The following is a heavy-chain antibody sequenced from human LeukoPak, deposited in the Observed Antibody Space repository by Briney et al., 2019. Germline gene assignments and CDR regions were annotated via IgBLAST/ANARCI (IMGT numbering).Heavy chain of an antibody. Sequence: SETLSLTCTVSGGSISSYYWSWIRQPPGKGLEWIGYIYYSGSTNYNPSLKSRVTISVDTSKNQFSLKLSSVTAADTAVYYCARDFGERRIAAAGLPGYWGQGTLVTVSS. CDR2: IYYSGST. D-gene: IGHD6-13*01. J-gene: IGHJ4*02. CDR1: GGSISSYY. V-gene: IGHV4-59*01. CDR3: ARDFGERRIAAAGLPGY.